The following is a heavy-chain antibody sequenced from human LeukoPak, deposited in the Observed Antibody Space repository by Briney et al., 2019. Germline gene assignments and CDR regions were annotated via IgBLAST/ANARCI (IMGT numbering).Heavy chain of an antibody. CDR2: IYTSGST. V-gene: IGHV4-61*02. D-gene: IGHD2-15*01. CDR1: GGSISSGSYY. Sequence: PSQTLSLTCTVPGGSISSGSYYWSWIRQPAGKGLEWIGRIYTSGSTNYNPSLKSRVTISVDTSKNQFSLKLSSVTAADTAVYYCARGPGRLGYCSGGSCQGYWFDPWGQGTLVTVSS. J-gene: IGHJ5*02. CDR3: ARGPGRLGYCSGGSCQGYWFDP.